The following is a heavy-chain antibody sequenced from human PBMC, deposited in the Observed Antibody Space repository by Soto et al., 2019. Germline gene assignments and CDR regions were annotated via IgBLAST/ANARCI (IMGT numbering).Heavy chain of an antibody. CDR2: TYYRSKWYN. CDR1: GDSVSSNSAA. V-gene: IGHV6-1*01. Sequence: QTLSLTCAISGDSVSSNSAAWNWIRQSPSRGLEWLGRTYYRSKWYNDYAVSVKSRITINPDTSKNQFSLQLNSVTPEDTAVYYCARVSATGYCISTSCYGYYYYYGMDVWGQGTTVTVSS. CDR3: ARVSATGYCISTSCYGYYYYYGMDV. J-gene: IGHJ6*02. D-gene: IGHD2-2*01.